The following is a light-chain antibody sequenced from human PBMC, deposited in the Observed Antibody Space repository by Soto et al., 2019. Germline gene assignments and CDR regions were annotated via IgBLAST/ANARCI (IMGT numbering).Light chain of an antibody. V-gene: IGLV3-21*02. J-gene: IGLJ1*01. CDR3: QVWDSSSDHYV. CDR2: DDN. CDR1: DIASKS. Sequence: SYLLTQPPSVSVAPGQTARISCGGNDIASKSVHWSQQKPGQAPVLVVYDDNDRPSGIPERSSGSNSGDTATLTISRVEAGDEADYYCQVWDSSSDHYVFGSGTKVTVL.